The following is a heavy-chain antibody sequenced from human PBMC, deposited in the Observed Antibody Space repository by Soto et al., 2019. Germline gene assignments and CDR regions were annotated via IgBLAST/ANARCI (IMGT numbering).Heavy chain of an antibody. V-gene: IGHV1-8*01. CDR3: ARMATFGSLNWFDP. J-gene: IGHJ5*02. D-gene: IGHD3-16*01. CDR2: MNPGSGDT. Sequence: ASVKVSCKASGYSFTNNDVSWVRQATGQGLEWMGWMNPGSGDTGYAQKFQGRVTMTRDISIATAYMELSSLRSDDTAIYYCARMATFGSLNWFDPWGQGSLVNVSS. CDR1: GYSFTNND.